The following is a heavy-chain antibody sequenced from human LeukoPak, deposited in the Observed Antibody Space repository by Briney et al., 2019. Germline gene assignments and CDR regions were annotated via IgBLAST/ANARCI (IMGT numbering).Heavy chain of an antibody. CDR1: GGSISSYY. Sequence: SETLSLTCTVSGGSISSYYWSWIRQPPGKGLEWIGYIYYSGSTNYNPSLKSRVTISVDTSKNQFSLKLSSVTAADTAVYYCARHLRDAFDIWGQGTMVTVSS. CDR2: IYYSGST. V-gene: IGHV4-59*08. J-gene: IGHJ3*02. CDR3: ARHLRDAFDI.